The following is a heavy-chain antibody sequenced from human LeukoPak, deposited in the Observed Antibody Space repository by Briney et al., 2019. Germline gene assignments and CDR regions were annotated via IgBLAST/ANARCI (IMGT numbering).Heavy chain of an antibody. J-gene: IGHJ3*02. CDR3: AKNELLWFGEFDAFAI. V-gene: IGHV3-30*18. D-gene: IGHD3-10*01. CDR1: GFTISSYG. CDR2: ISYDGSNK. Sequence: PGRSLRLSCAASGFTISSYGMHWVRQAPGKGLDWVAVISYDGSNKYYVDSVKGRFTISRDNSKNMLYLQTNSLRAEDTAVYYCAKNELLWFGEFDAFAIWGQATMVTVSS.